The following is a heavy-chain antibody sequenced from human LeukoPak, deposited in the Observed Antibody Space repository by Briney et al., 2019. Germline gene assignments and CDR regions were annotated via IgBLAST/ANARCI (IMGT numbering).Heavy chain of an antibody. J-gene: IGHJ4*02. CDR3: AKDGDTSGYSGFYFDS. V-gene: IGHV3-23*01. Sequence: GGSLRLSCAASRFTFSNYAMSWVRQAPGRGLEWVSGISGSGDSTYYVDSVKGRFTITRDNSKNTLYLQMNSLRAEDTAVYYCAKDGDTSGYSGFYFDSWGQGTLVAVSS. D-gene: IGHD3-22*01. CDR1: RFTFSNYA. CDR2: ISGSGDST.